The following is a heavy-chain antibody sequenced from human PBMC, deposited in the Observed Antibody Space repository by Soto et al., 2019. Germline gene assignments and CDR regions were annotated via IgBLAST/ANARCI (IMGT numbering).Heavy chain of an antibody. V-gene: IGHV3-30-3*01. CDR1: GFTFSSYA. CDR3: ARATGYYYYGMDV. Sequence: PGGSLRLSCAASGFTFSSYAMHWVRQAPGKGLEWVAVISYDGSNKYYADSVKGRFTISRDNSKNTLYLQMNSLRAEDTAVYYCARATGYYYYGMDVWGQGTTVTVSS. CDR2: ISYDGSNK. J-gene: IGHJ6*02.